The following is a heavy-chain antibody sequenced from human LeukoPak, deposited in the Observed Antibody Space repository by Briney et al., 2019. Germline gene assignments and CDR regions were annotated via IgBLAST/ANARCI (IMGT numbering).Heavy chain of an antibody. Sequence: QPGGSLRLSCAASGFTFSSYAMSWVRQAPGKGLEWVSAISGSGGSTYYADSVKGRFTISRDNSKNTLYLQINSLRAEDTAVYYCAKDRDYYGSGSYPHYFDYWGQGTLVTVSS. J-gene: IGHJ4*02. CDR1: GFTFSSYA. CDR3: AKDRDYYGSGSYPHYFDY. V-gene: IGHV3-23*01. D-gene: IGHD3-10*01. CDR2: ISGSGGST.